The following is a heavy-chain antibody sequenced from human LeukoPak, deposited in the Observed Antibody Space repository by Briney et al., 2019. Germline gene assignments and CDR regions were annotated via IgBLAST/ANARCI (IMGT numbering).Heavy chain of an antibody. CDR3: ARDDRITMIVPAHAFDI. CDR1: GFTFSSYS. D-gene: IGHD3-22*01. CDR2: ISSSSSTI. V-gene: IGHV3-48*01. Sequence: GGSLRLSCAASGFTFSSYSMNWVRQAPGKGLEWVSYISSSSSTIYYADSVKGRFTISRDNAKNSLYLQMNSLRAEDTAVYYCARDDRITMIVPAHAFDIWGQGTMVTVSS. J-gene: IGHJ3*02.